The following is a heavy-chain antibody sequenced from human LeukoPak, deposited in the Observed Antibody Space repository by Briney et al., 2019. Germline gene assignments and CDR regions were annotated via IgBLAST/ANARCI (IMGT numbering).Heavy chain of an antibody. V-gene: IGHV4-59*08. CDR1: GGSLSNYY. J-gene: IGHJ4*02. CDR2: IYYSGST. D-gene: IGHD1-14*01. CDR3: DRHLRNSFFDY. Sequence: PSETLSLTCTVSGGSLSNYYWSWIRQPPGKGLEWIGYIYYSGSTSYYPSLESRVTISVDTSKTQFSLKLSSVTAADTAVYYCDRHLRNSFFDYWGQGTLVTVSS.